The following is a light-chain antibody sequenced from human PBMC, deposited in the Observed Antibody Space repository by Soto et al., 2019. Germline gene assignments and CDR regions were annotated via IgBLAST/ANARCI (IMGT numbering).Light chain of an antibody. V-gene: IGLV1-47*01. J-gene: IGLJ1*01. CDR3: ATWDDSLSGYV. CDR1: GSNIGRNY. Sequence: QSVLTQPPSASGTPGQRVTIFCSGTGSNIGRNYVYWYQQLPGTAPKILIYRNNQRPSGVPDRFSGSTSGTSASLAISGLRSEDEADYYCATWDDSLSGYVFGTGTQLTVL. CDR2: RNN.